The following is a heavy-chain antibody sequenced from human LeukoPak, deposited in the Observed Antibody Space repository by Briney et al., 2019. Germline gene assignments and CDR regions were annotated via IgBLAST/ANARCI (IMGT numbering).Heavy chain of an antibody. V-gene: IGHV4-61*02. CDR1: GGSISSGSYY. J-gene: IGHJ4*02. Sequence: SETLSLTCTVSGGSISSGSYYWSWIRQPAGKGLEWIGRIYTSGSTNYNPSLKSRVTISVDTSKNQFSLKLSSVTAADTAVYYCAGMATIWWDLDYWGQGTLVTVSS. CDR3: AGMATIWWDLDY. CDR2: IYTSGST. D-gene: IGHD5-24*01.